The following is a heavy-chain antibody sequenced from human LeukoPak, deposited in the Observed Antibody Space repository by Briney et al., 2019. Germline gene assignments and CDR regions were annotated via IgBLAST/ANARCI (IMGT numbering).Heavy chain of an antibody. V-gene: IGHV3-74*01. J-gene: IGHJ4*02. CDR1: GFTFSNYW. D-gene: IGHD1-26*01. CDR3: ARGGRELDY. Sequence: RSGGSLRLSCAASGFTFSNYWMHWVRQAPGKGLVWVSRINSDGSSTTYADSVKGRFTISRDNVRNTLYLQLSSLRVEDTALYYCARGGRELDYRGQGTLVSVSS. CDR2: INSDGSST.